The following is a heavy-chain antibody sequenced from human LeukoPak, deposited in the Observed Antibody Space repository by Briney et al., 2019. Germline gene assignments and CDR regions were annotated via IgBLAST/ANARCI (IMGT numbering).Heavy chain of an antibody. CDR2: IIPILGIA. CDR1: GGTFCSYA. V-gene: IGHV1-69*04. J-gene: IGHJ6*03. Sequence: SVKVSCKASGGTFCSYAISWVRQAPGQGLEWMGRIIPILGIANYAQKFQGRVTITTDESTSTAYMELSSLRSEDTAVYYCARCGYSNRNYYYYMDVWGKGTTVTVSS. CDR3: ARCGYSNRNYYYYMDV. D-gene: IGHD4-11*01.